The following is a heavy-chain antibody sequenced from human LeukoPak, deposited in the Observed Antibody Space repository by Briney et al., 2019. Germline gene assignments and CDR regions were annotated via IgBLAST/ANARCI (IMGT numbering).Heavy chain of an antibody. Sequence: SETLSLTCTVSGGSISSSGFYWGWIRQPPGKGLEWIASIYYTGSPYYNPSLKSRVTMSVDKSKNQFSLKLSSVTAADTAVYYCARGGYCSSTSCYPDYWGQGTLVTVSS. CDR1: GGSISSSGFY. CDR2: IYYTGSP. J-gene: IGHJ4*02. D-gene: IGHD2-2*01. V-gene: IGHV4-39*07. CDR3: ARGGYCSSTSCYPDY.